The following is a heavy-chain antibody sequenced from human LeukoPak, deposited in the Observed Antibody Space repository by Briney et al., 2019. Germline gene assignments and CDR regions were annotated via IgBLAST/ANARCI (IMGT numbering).Heavy chain of an antibody. D-gene: IGHD5-12*01. CDR2: IYSDGST. Sequence: PGGSLRLSCGASGFTVSSNYMSWVRQAPGKGREWVSFIYSDGSTYYADSVKGRFTISRDNSKNTLFLQMNSLRAEDTAVYYCARGGLRFADYWGQGTLVTIFS. CDR1: GFTVSSNY. V-gene: IGHV3-53*01. CDR3: ARGGLRFADY. J-gene: IGHJ4*02.